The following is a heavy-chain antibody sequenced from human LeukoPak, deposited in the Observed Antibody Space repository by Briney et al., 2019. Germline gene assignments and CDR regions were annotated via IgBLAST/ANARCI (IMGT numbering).Heavy chain of an antibody. CDR2: ISSSSSYI. V-gene: IGHV3-21*01. CDR1: GFTFSSYS. CDR3: ARVIQGSGAYDY. Sequence: GGSLRLSCAASGFTFSSYSMNWVRQAPGKGLEWVSSISSSSSYIYYADSVKGRFTISRDNAKNSLYLQMNSLRAEDTAVYYCARVIQGSGAYDYWGQGTLVTVSS. J-gene: IGHJ4*02. D-gene: IGHD3-10*01.